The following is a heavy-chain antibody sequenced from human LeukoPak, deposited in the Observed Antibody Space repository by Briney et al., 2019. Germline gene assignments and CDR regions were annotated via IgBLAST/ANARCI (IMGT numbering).Heavy chain of an antibody. CDR2: IKTDGSSK. D-gene: IGHD3-10*01. V-gene: IGHV3-74*01. CDR3: TRDRGSGSWGDY. J-gene: IGHJ4*02. CDR1: GFTFSNYW. Sequence: GGSLRLSCAASGFTFSNYWMHWVRQAPGKGLVWVSRIKTDGSSKSYADSVRGRFTISRDNAKNTLFLQMNSLTAEDTAVYYCTRDRGSGSWGDYWGQGTLVTVSS.